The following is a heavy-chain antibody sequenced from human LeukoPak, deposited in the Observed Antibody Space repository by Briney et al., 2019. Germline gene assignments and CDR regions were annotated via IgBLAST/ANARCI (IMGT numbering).Heavy chain of an antibody. D-gene: IGHD5-12*01. V-gene: IGHV1-8*02. CDR2: MNPNSGNT. Sequence: GASVKVSCKASGGTFSSYAINWLRQASGQGLEWMGWMNPNSGNTGYAQKFQGRFTMTWDTSISTAYMELSSLRSDDTAVYYCAREYRRQPDWGQGTLVTVSS. CDR1: GGTFSSYA. J-gene: IGHJ4*02. CDR3: AREYRRQPD.